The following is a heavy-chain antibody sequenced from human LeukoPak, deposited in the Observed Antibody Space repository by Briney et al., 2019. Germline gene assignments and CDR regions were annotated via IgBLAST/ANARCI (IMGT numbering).Heavy chain of an antibody. V-gene: IGHV4-30-2*01. CDR1: GGSISSGGYS. CDR2: IYHSGST. J-gene: IGHJ4*02. Sequence: SETPSLTCAVSGGSISSGGYSWSWIRQPPGKGLEWIGYIYHSGSTYYNPSLKSRVTISVDRSKNQFSLRLSSVTAADTAVYYCARGTDGYYFDYWGQGTLVTVSS. D-gene: IGHD4-17*01. CDR3: ARGTDGYYFDY.